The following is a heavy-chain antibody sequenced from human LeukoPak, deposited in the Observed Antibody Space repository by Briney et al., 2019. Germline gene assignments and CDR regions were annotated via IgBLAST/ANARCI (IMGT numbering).Heavy chain of an antibody. Sequence: PGGSLRLSCAASGFPFRSYALHWVRQAPGKGLEWVALISYDGSNKNYADSVKGRFTISRDNAKNSLYLQMNSLRAEDTAVYYCARGVFRVREISILRTGIAMDVWGQGTLVTVSS. J-gene: IGHJ4*02. V-gene: IGHV3-30*04. CDR2: ISYDGSNK. CDR1: GFPFRSYA. D-gene: IGHD3-10*01. CDR3: ARGVFRVREISILRTGIAMDV.